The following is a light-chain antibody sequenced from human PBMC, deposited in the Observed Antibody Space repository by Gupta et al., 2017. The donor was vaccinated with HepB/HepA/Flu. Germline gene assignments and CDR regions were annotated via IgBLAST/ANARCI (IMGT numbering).Light chain of an antibody. CDR1: QSVSSN. CDR2: GAS. J-gene: IGKJ5*01. Sequence: EIVMTQSPTTLSVSPGERATLSCRATQSVSSNLAWYQQKPGQAPRLLIFGASTRATDIPARFSGSGSGTDFTLTITSLQSEDFAVYYCQHDNNWPLFFGQGTRLDIK. V-gene: IGKV3-15*01. CDR3: QHDNNWPLF.